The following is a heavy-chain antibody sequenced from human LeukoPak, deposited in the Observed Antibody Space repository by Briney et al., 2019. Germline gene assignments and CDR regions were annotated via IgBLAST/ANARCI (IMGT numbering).Heavy chain of an antibody. CDR1: GYSFTSYW. J-gene: IGHJ6*03. CDR2: INPNSGGT. D-gene: IGHD2-15*01. Sequence: GESLKISCKGSGYSFTSYWIGWVRQAPGQGLEWMGWINPNSGGTNYAQKFQGRVTMTRDTSISTAYMELSRLRSDDTAVYYCARDRGVDYCSGGSCSHYYYYMDVWGKGTTVTISS. V-gene: IGHV1-2*02. CDR3: ARDRGVDYCSGGSCSHYYYYMDV.